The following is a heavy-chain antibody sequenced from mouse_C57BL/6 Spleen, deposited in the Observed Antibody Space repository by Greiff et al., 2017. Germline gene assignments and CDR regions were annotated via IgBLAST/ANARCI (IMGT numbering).Heavy chain of an antibody. J-gene: IGHJ3*01. D-gene: IGHD2-3*01. CDR1: GYTFTSCW. CDR3: ARAGWLPWFAY. CDR2: ISPSDSET. Sequence: VQLQQPGAELVRPGSSVKLSCKASGYTFTSCWMDWVKQRPGQGLEWIGNISPSDSETHYNQKFKDKATLTVDKSSSTAYMHLRSLTSEDSAVCYCARAGWLPWFAYWGQGTLVTVSA. V-gene: IGHV1-61*01.